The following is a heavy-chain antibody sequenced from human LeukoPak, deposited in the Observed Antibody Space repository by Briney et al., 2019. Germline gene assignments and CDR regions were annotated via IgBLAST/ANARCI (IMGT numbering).Heavy chain of an antibody. D-gene: IGHD3-22*01. Sequence: SPTLSLTCTVSGGSISSGDYSWSWIRQPPGKGLEWIGYSHYSGSTYYNSSLKSRVTISVDTSKNQFSLKLSSVTAADTAVYYCARAYDSSGYYLLGYWGQGTLVTVSS. V-gene: IGHV4-30-4*01. CDR3: ARAYDSSGYYLLGY. CDR1: GGSISSGDYS. CDR2: SHYSGST. J-gene: IGHJ4*02.